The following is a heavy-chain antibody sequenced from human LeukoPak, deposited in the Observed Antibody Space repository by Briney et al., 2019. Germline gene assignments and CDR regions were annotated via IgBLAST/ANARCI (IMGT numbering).Heavy chain of an antibody. J-gene: IGHJ4*02. V-gene: IGHV3-23*01. D-gene: IGHD3-3*01. CDR3: AKDGRSGAPFDR. CDR1: GFTVYNFA. CDR2: ITGGGGST. Sequence: QAGGSLRLSCVASGFTVYNFAMSWVRQAPGKGLEWVSLITGGGGSTDHADSVKGRFTISRDNSKNTLYLQMNSLRVEDTATYYCAKDGRSGAPFDRWGQGTVLTVSS.